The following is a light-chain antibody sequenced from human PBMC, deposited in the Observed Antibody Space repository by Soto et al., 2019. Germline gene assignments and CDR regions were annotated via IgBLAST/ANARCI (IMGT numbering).Light chain of an antibody. CDR1: QSISKW. Sequence: DIQMTESPSTRSASIGDRVTITCRASQSISKWLAWYQQKPGKVPKLLIYHASSLQSGVPSRFSGSGSGSEFTLTISSLQADDLATYYCQQYESYWTFGQGTKVDIK. CDR2: HAS. CDR3: QQYESYWT. V-gene: IGKV1-5*01. J-gene: IGKJ1*01.